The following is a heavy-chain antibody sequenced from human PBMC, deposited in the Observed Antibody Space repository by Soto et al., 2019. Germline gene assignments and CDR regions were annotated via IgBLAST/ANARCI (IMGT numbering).Heavy chain of an antibody. CDR2: IVSGGST. J-gene: IGHJ4*02. D-gene: IGHD1-26*01. CDR3: ATDSPNVGIGYFDS. V-gene: IGHV3-53*01. CDR1: GFKVGSSY. Sequence: EVQVVESGGDLLQPGGSLRLSCAASGFKVGSSYVTWVRQAPGKRLELVSVIVSGGSTHYADSVTGRFTVSRDVSNNTVYLHMSSLRAEDTAVYFCATDSPNVGIGYFDSWGLGTLVTVSS.